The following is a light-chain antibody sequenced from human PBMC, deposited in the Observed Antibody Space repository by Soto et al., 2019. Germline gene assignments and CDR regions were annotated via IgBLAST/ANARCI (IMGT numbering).Light chain of an antibody. CDR3: SLYTRSSTVI. V-gene: IGLV2-14*03. CDR1: SSDVGGYNS. Sequence: QSVLTQPASVSGSPGQSIAISCTGTSSDVGGYNSVSWYQQHPGKAPKLLIYDVSNRPSGVSNHFSGSKSGNTASLTISGLQAKDEAGYYCSLYTRSSTVIFGGGTKLTVL. CDR2: DVS. J-gene: IGLJ2*01.